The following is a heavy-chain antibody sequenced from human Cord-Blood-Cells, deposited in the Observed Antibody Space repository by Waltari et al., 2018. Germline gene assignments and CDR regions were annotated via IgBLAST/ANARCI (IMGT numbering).Heavy chain of an antibody. CDR3: ARPYSSSWYFDY. J-gene: IGHJ4*02. Sequence: QVQLVQSGAEVKKPGASVKVSCKASGYTFTSYAIHWVRQAHGQRRGWMGWINAGNGNTKYSQKFQGRVTITRDTSASTAYMELSSLRSEDTAVYYCARPYSSSWYFDYWGQGTLVTVSS. CDR2: INAGNGNT. V-gene: IGHV1-3*01. CDR1: GYTFTSYA. D-gene: IGHD6-13*01.